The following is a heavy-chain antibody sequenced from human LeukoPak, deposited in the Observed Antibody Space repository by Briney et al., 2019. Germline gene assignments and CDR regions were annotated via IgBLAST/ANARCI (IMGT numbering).Heavy chain of an antibody. D-gene: IGHD6-13*01. CDR2: ISAYNGNT. V-gene: IGHV1-18*01. CDR3: ARVIEQQLWREEYNWFDP. CDR1: GYTFTSYG. J-gene: IGHJ5*02. Sequence: GASVKVSCKASGYTFTSYGISWVRQAPGQGLEWMGWISAYNGNTNYAQKLQGRVTMTTDTSTSTAYMELRSLRSDDTAVYYCARVIEQQLWREEYNWFDPWGQGTLVTVSS.